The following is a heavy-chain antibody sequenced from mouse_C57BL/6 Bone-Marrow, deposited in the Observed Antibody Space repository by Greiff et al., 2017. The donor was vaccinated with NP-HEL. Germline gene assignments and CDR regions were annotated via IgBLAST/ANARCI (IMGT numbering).Heavy chain of an antibody. D-gene: IGHD2-2*01. CDR3: ARRYGYEGYFDY. Sequence: QVQLQQSGAELVRPGTSVKVSCKASGYAFTNYLIEWVTQRPGQGLEWIGMINPGSGGTNYNEQFKGQATLTADKSSSTAYVQLSSLTSEDSAVYFCARRYGYEGYFDYWGQGTTLTVSS. J-gene: IGHJ2*01. CDR1: GYAFTNYL. CDR2: INPGSGGT. V-gene: IGHV1-54*01.